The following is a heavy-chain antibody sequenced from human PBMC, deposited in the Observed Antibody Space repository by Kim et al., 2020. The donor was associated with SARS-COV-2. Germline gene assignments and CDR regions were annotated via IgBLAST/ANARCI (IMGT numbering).Heavy chain of an antibody. D-gene: IGHD1-26*01. CDR3: AREGAYFFAV. J-gene: IGHJ4*02. Sequence: GGSLRLSCVASDFTVSASYLSWVRRAPGKGPEWVSILRRDGATHYADSVKDRFTISRDNSKNTLYLQLNSLRAEDTAVYDCAREGAYFFAVWGQGTLVPVCS. CDR2: LRRDGAT. CDR1: DFTVSASY. V-gene: IGHV3-53*01.